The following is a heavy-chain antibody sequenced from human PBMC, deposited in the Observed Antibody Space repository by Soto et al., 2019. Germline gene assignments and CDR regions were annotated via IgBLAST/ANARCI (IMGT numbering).Heavy chain of an antibody. CDR1: GFTFSSYG. CDR2: ISYDGSNK. D-gene: IGHD3-3*01. CDR3: AKVRALLPFLEWLLDDAFDI. Sequence: QVQLVESGGGVVQPGRSLRLSCAASGFTFSSYGMHWVRQAPGKGLEWVAVISYDGSNKYYADSVKGRFTISRDNSKNTLYLHMNSLRAEDTAVYYCAKVRALLPFLEWLLDDAFDIWGQGTMVTVSS. V-gene: IGHV3-30*18. J-gene: IGHJ3*02.